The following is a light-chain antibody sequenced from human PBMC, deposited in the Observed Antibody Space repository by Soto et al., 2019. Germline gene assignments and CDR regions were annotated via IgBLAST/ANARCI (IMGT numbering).Light chain of an antibody. J-gene: IGKJ4*01. CDR2: DAS. CDR3: QQYDNFPPL. V-gene: IGKV1-33*01. Sequence: DIQMTQSPSSLSASVGDTVTITCQASQDISNYLNWYQQKPGKAPQLLIYDASTLETGVPSRFSGGGGGTDFSLSISSLLPEDVSAKYCQQYDNFPPLFGGGAAMEI. CDR1: QDISNY.